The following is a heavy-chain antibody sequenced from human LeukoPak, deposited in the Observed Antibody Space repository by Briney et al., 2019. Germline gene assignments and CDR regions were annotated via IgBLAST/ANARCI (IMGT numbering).Heavy chain of an antibody. J-gene: IGHJ4*02. D-gene: IGHD6-13*01. Sequence: GESLMICCKGSGYSFTSYWIGWVRHLAGKGLEWMGIIYPGDSDTRYSPSFQGQVTISADKSISTAYLQWSSLKASDTAMYYCARQPSYSSSWDDYWGQGTLVTVSS. CDR1: GYSFTSYW. CDR2: IYPGDSDT. V-gene: IGHV5-51*01. CDR3: ARQPSYSSSWDDY.